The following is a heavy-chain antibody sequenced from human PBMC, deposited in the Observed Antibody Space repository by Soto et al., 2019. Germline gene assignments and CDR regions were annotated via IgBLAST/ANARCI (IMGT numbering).Heavy chain of an antibody. Sequence: GGSLRLSCAASGFTFSSYAMHWVRQAPGKGLEWVAVISYDGSNKYYADSVKGRFTISRDNSKNTLYLQMNSLRAEDTAVYYYSSDVGGVYDYYYGMDFWGQGTTVTVSS. J-gene: IGHJ6*02. CDR2: ISYDGSNK. D-gene: IGHD3-16*01. V-gene: IGHV3-30-3*01. CDR1: GFTFSSYA. CDR3: SSDVGGVYDYYYGMDF.